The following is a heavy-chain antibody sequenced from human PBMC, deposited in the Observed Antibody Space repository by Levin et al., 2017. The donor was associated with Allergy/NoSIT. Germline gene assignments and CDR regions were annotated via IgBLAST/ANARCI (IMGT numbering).Heavy chain of an antibody. J-gene: IGHJ3*02. CDR3: AIARLTHDAFDI. V-gene: IGHV1-2*02. CDR2: INPNSGGT. Sequence: AASVKVSCKASGYTFTGYYMHWVRQAPGQGLEWMGWINPNSGGTNYAQKFQGRVTMTRDTSISTAYMELSRLRSDDTAVYYCAIARLTHDAFDIWGQGTMVTVSS. CDR1: GYTFTGYY.